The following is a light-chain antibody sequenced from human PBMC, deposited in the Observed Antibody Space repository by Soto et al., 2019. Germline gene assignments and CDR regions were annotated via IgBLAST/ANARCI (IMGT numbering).Light chain of an antibody. Sequence: EIVLTQSPATLSLSPGERATLSCRASQSVSSYLAWYQQKPGQAPRLLIYDASNRATGIPARFSGSGSGTDFILTISSLEPEDFAVYYCRQRSNWPPGITFGGGTKVEIK. J-gene: IGKJ4*01. CDR3: RQRSNWPPGIT. CDR2: DAS. V-gene: IGKV3-11*01. CDR1: QSVSSY.